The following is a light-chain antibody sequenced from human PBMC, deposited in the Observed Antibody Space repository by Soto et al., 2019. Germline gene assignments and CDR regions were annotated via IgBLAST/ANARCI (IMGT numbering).Light chain of an antibody. CDR2: GAS. Sequence: EIMLTQSLATLSLYPGERATLSCRASRSVSSNLAWYQQKPGQAPRLLIYGASTRATGIPARFSGSGSGTDYTLTISSLQSEDFGVYFCQQYDQWWTFGQGSMVDIK. CDR1: RSVSSN. CDR3: QQYDQWWT. V-gene: IGKV3-15*01. J-gene: IGKJ1*01.